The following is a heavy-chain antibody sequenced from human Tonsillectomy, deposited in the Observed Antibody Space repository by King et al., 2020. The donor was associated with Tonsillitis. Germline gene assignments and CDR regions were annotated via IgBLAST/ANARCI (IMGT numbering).Heavy chain of an antibody. V-gene: IGHV3-7*01. CDR2: IKQDGSEK. D-gene: IGHD1-26*01. Sequence: QLVQSGGGLVQPGGSLRLSCAASGFTFSSYWMSWVRQAPGKGREWVANIKQDGSEKYYVDSVKGRFTISRDNAKNSLYLQMNSLRAEDTAVYYCARDSRRRWEPLSYYYYGMDVWGQGTTVTVSS. CDR3: ARDSRRRWEPLSYYYYGMDV. CDR1: GFTFSSYW. J-gene: IGHJ6*02.